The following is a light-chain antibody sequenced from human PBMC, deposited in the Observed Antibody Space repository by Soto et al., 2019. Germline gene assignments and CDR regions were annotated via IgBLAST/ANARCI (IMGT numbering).Light chain of an antibody. CDR2: EVT. Sequence: QSVLTQPASVSGSPGQSITISCTGTSNNVGSHNLVSWYQQHPGKAPKLMISEVTKRPSGVSHRFSGSKSGNTASLTISGLQAEDEADYYCCSYAGTNTPYVFGTGTKVNVL. CDR1: SNNVGSHNL. V-gene: IGLV2-23*02. J-gene: IGLJ1*01. CDR3: CSYAGTNTPYV.